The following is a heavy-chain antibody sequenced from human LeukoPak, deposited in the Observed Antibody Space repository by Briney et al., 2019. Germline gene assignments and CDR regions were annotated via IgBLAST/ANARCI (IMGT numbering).Heavy chain of an antibody. CDR2: ISYDGSNK. V-gene: IGHV3-30*04. J-gene: IGHJ4*02. CDR1: GFTFSSYA. D-gene: IGHD3-22*01. Sequence: GGSLRLSCAASGFTFSSYAMHWVRQAPGKGLEWVAVISYDGSNKYYADSVKGRFTTSRDNSKNTLYLQMNSLRAEDTAVYYCARGVVVITKEIDYWGQGTLVTVSS. CDR3: ARGVVVITKEIDY.